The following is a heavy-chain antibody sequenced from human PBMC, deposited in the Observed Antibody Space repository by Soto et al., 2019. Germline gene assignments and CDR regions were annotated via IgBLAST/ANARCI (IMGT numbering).Heavy chain of an antibody. CDR2: ISSSSSYI. V-gene: IGHV3-21*01. J-gene: IGHJ3*02. Sequence: GGALIVSCAGSGVTSSSYSIIGFRQAPGKGLEWVSSISSSSSYIYYADSVKGRFTISRDNAKNSLYLQMNSLRAEDTAVYYCARDRYSFDDSAPDAFDI. D-gene: IGHD3-9*01. CDR3: ARDRYSFDDSAPDAFDI. CDR1: GVTSSSYS.